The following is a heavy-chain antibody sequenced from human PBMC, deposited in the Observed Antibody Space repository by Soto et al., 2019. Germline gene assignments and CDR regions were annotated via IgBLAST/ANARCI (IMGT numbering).Heavy chain of an antibody. CDR1: GGSFTGYY. Sequence: QVQLQQWGAGLLKPSETLSLTCAVYGGSFTGYYWSWIRQSPGKGLEWIGEINHSGSTNYNPSLKSRFTISRDTSKNQVSLKLTSMTAADTAVYYCARGYPVRRYLCSNWFDPWGQGTLVAVSS. CDR3: ARGYPVRRYLCSNWFDP. D-gene: IGHD3-9*01. V-gene: IGHV4-34*01. CDR2: INHSGST. J-gene: IGHJ5*02.